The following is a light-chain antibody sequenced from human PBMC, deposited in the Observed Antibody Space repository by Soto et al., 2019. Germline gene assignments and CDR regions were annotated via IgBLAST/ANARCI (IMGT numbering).Light chain of an antibody. V-gene: IGLV2-11*01. CDR3: CSYSGSYTWV. J-gene: IGLJ3*02. CDR1: SSDVGGYNY. CDR2: DVS. Sequence: QSALTQPRSASGSPGQSVTISCTGTSSDVGGYNYVSWYQQHPGKAPKLMIYDVSKWPSGVPDRFSGSKSGNTASLTISGLQAEDEADYYCCSYSGSYTWVFGGGTKLTVL.